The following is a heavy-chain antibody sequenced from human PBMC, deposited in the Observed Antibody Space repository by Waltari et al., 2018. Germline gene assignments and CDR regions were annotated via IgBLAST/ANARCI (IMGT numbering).Heavy chain of an antibody. CDR2: ISAYNGNT. D-gene: IGHD1-26*01. J-gene: IGHJ4*02. Sequence: QVQLVQSGAEVKKPGASVKVSCKASGYTFTSYGISWVRQAPGHGLEWMGWISAYNGNTNYAQKLQGRVTMTTDTSTSTAYMELRSLRSDDTAVYYCARDLGSDSGSYYVVAPYYWGQGTLVTVSS. CDR1: GYTFTSYG. CDR3: ARDLGSDSGSYYVVAPYY. V-gene: IGHV1-18*01.